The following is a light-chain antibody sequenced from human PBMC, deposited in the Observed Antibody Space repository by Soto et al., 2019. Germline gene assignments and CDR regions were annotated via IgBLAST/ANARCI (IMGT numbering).Light chain of an antibody. CDR2: GAS. V-gene: IGKV3-20*01. CDR1: QSVSSSY. J-gene: IGKJ1*01. Sequence: EIVLTQSPGTLSLSPGERYTLSCRASQSVSSSYLAWYQQKPGXAPXXLIYGASSRATGIPDRFSGSGSGTEFTLTISRLEPEDFAVDDCQQYGSSRTFGQGTKVDIK. CDR3: QQYGSSRT.